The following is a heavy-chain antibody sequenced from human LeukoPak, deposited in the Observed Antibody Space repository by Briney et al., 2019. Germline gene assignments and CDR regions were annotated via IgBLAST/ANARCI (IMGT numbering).Heavy chain of an antibody. CDR1: GFAFRSYT. CDR2: ISGSSDNT. J-gene: IGHJ6*02. CDR3: ARDQLYYLGSGSLTVGPFHGMDV. D-gene: IGHD3-10*01. Sequence: GGSLRLSCAASGFAFRSYTMSWVRQAPGKGLEWVSSISGSSDNTYYADSVKGRFTISRDNSKNTLYLQLNSLRAEDTAVYYCARDQLYYLGSGSLTVGPFHGMDVWGQGTTVTVS. V-gene: IGHV3-23*01.